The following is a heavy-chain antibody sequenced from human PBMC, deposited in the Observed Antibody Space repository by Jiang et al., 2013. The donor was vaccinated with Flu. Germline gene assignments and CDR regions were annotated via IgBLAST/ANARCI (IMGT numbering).Heavy chain of an antibody. D-gene: IGHD6-19*01. V-gene: IGHV2-5*02. CDR3: AHRLLGSGWSPPFDY. CDR1: GFSLTTTGIG. CDR2: IYWDDDK. J-gene: IGHJ4*02. Sequence: QTLTLTCDFSGFSLTTTGIGVGWIRQPPGKALEWLALIYWDDDKLYSPSLRNRLTITKDAAKNLVVLTLTNVDLVDTATYYCAHRLLGSGWSPPFDYWGQGALVTVSS.